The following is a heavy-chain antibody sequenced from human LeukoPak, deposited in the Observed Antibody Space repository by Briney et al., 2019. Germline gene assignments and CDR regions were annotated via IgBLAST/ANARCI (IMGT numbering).Heavy chain of an antibody. Sequence: SETLSLTCTVSGGSISSSSYYWGWIRQPPGKGLEWIGSIYHSGSTYYNPSLKSRVTISVDTSKNQFSLKLSSVTAADTAVYYCARVHNYSSWYDSLGFWFDYWGQGTLVTVSS. CDR3: ARVHNYSSWYDSLGFWFDY. D-gene: IGHD6-13*01. CDR1: GGSISSSSYY. V-gene: IGHV4-39*07. CDR2: IYHSGST. J-gene: IGHJ4*02.